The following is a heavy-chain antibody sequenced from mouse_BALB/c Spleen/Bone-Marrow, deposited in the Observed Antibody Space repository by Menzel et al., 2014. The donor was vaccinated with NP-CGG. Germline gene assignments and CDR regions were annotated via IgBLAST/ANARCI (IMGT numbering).Heavy chain of an antibody. CDR1: GFDFSRYW. CDR2: INPDSSTI. J-gene: IGHJ3*01. V-gene: IGHV4-1*02. CDR3: TRLHYYGYSAY. D-gene: IGHD1-2*01. Sequence: VQLQQSGGGLVQPGGSLKLSCAASGFDFSRYWMSWVRQAPGKGLEWIGEINPDSSTINYTPSLKDKFIISRGNAKNTLYLQKSKVRSEDTALYYCTRLHYYGYSAYWGQGTLVTVST.